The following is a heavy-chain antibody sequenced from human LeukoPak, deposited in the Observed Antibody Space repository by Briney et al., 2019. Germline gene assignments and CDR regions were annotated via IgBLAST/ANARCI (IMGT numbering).Heavy chain of an antibody. D-gene: IGHD2-21*01. J-gene: IGHJ4*02. Sequence: PGGSLRLSCAASGFTFSSYAMSWVRQAPGKGLEWVSAISGSGGSTYYADSVKGRFTISRDNPKNTLYLQMNSLRAEDTAVYYCAKGLWFSPDCEFDYWGQGTLVTVSS. CDR2: ISGSGGST. V-gene: IGHV3-23*01. CDR3: AKGLWFSPDCEFDY. CDR1: GFTFSSYA.